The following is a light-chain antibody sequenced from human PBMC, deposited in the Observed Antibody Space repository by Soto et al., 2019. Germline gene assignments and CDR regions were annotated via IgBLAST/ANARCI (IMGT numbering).Light chain of an antibody. CDR3: SSYTSRSTLV. CDR2: DVS. CDR1: SSDVGAYNY. V-gene: IGLV2-14*01. Sequence: QSVLTQPASVSGSPGQSITISCTGTSSDVGAYNYVSWYQQHPGKAPKLMICDVSNRPSGVSNRFSGSKSGNTASLTISGLQAEDEADYYCSSYTSRSTLVFGTGTKVTVL. J-gene: IGLJ1*01.